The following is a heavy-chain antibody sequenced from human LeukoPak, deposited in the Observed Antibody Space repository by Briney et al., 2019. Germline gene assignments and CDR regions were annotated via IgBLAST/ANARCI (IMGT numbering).Heavy chain of an antibody. Sequence: GGSLRLSCAASGFTVSSNYMSWVRQAPGKGLEWVSVIYSGGSTYYAGSVKGRFTISRDNSKNTLYLQMNSLRAEDTAVYYCARDPYYGSGFDYWGQGTLVTVSS. J-gene: IGHJ4*02. CDR2: IYSGGST. V-gene: IGHV3-66*01. D-gene: IGHD3-10*01. CDR3: ARDPYYGSGFDY. CDR1: GFTVSSNY.